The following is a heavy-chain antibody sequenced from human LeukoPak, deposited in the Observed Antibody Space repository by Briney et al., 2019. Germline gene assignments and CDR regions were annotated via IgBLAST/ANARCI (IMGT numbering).Heavy chain of an antibody. CDR3: AKDHESYYEGAHFDY. D-gene: IGHD1-26*01. Sequence: GGSLRLSCAASGFTFSSYSMNWVRQAPGKGLEWVAVISYDGSNKYYADSVKGRFTISRDNSKNTLYLQMNSLRAEDTAVYYCAKDHESYYEGAHFDYWGQGTLVTVSS. J-gene: IGHJ4*02. V-gene: IGHV3-30*18. CDR2: ISYDGSNK. CDR1: GFTFSSYS.